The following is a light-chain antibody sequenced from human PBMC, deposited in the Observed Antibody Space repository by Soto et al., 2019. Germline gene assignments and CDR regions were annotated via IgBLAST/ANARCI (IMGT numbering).Light chain of an antibody. V-gene: IGKV3-11*01. CDR1: QSVSSY. Sequence: EIVLTQSPATLSLSPGERATHSCRASQSVSSYLAWYQQKPGQAPRLLIYDASNRATGIPARFSGSGSGTDFTLIISSREPEDFAVYYCQQRSNWPPFTFGPGTKVDIE. CDR2: DAS. J-gene: IGKJ3*01. CDR3: QQRSNWPPFT.